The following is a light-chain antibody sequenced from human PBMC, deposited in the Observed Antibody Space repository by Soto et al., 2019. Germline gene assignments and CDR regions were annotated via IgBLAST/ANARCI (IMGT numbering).Light chain of an antibody. CDR2: DVS. V-gene: IGLV2-14*01. CDR3: SSYTSSNTLVV. J-gene: IGLJ2*01. Sequence: QSALTQPASVSGSPGQSITISCTGTSSDVGGYNYVSWYQQHPGKARKLMIYDVSNRPSGVSNRFSGSKSGNTASLTISGLQDEDEADYYCSSYTSSNTLVVFGGGTQLTVL. CDR1: SSDVGGYNY.